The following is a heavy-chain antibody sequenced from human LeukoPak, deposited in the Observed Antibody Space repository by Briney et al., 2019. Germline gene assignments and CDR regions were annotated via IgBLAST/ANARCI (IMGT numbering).Heavy chain of an antibody. Sequence: GGTLRFSCSASGFTFSSYAMIRLRQAPGKGLKWFSTISGSGGSTYYADSVKGRFTISRDNSKNTLYLQMNSLRAEDTAVYYCAKCPGSSRLYPSGYWGQGTLVTVSS. CDR3: AKCPGSSRLYPSGY. CDR2: ISGSGGST. D-gene: IGHD2-2*01. V-gene: IGHV3-23*01. J-gene: IGHJ4*02. CDR1: GFTFSSYA.